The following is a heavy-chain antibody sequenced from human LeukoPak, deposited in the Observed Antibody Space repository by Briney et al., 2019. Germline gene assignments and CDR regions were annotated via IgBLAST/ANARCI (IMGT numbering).Heavy chain of an antibody. V-gene: IGHV3-23*01. CDR2: IGGSGDKT. D-gene: IGHD6-19*01. CDR1: GFTFNRNA. CDR3: LRRGDASSGWGDHDF. Sequence: TGGSLRLSCAASGFTFNRNAISGVRQAPGGGREWGSTIGGSGDKTFYADSVKGRFTISRDNSKNMLHLQMNSLTGEDTALYYCLRRGDASSGWGDHDFWGQGALVTVSS. J-gene: IGHJ4*02.